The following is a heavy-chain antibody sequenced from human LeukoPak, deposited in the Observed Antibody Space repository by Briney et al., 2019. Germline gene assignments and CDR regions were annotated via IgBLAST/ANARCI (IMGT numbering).Heavy chain of an antibody. CDR3: AGSSGEWAPHAC. Sequence: GGSLRLSCAASGFTFSSYWMSWVRQAPGKGLEWVANIEEDGDTTYYVDSVEGRFTISRDNANNSLYLLMNSLRDEDTAVYYCAGSSGEWAPHACWGQGTLVTVSS. D-gene: IGHD1-26*01. J-gene: IGHJ4*02. V-gene: IGHV3-7*01. CDR1: GFTFSSYW. CDR2: IEEDGDTT.